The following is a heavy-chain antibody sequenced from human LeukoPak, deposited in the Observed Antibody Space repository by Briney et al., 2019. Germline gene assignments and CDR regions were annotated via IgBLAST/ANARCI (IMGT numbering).Heavy chain of an antibody. V-gene: IGHV3-20*01. D-gene: IGHD2-2*01. CDR1: GFVFADFG. J-gene: IGHJ5*02. Sequence: GGSLRLSCAASGFVFADFGMAWVRQAPGRRPEWLCGITWSGGSSYAKSMEGRFTISRDNAKNSLYMAMHTVEDEDTLFYHCARDRGCTSSSCYERGWFDAWGQGTLVTVSS. CDR3: ARDRGCTSSSCYERGWFDA. CDR2: ITWSGGSS.